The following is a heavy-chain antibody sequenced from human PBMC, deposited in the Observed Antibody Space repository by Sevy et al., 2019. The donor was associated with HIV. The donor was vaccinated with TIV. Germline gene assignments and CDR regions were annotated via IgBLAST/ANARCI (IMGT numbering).Heavy chain of an antibody. V-gene: IGHV3-49*04. CDR1: GFTFGDYA. Sequence: GGSLRLSCSASGFTFGDYAMSWVRQAPGKGLEWVGLIRSKGYGGTTDYAASVEGRFTISRDDYKSIAYLHMDSLKIEDTAVYYCTRDSYVRGNYWGQGTLVTVSS. CDR3: TRDSYVRGNY. D-gene: IGHD3-16*01. J-gene: IGHJ4*02. CDR2: IRSKGYGGTT.